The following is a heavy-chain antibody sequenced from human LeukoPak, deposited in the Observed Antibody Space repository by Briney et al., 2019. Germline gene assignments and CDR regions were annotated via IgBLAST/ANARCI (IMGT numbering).Heavy chain of an antibody. CDR2: ISSNGSTI. D-gene: IGHD1-26*01. CDR1: GFAFSSYE. CDR3: ARDPYSGGYGDYYYYYMDL. V-gene: IGHV3-48*03. Sequence: GGSLRLSCAASGFAFSSYEMNWVRQAPGKGLEWVSYISSNGSTIYYADSVKGRFTISRGNAKNSLYLQMNSLRAEETAVYYCARDPYSGGYGDYYYYYMDLWGQGTTVTISS. J-gene: IGHJ6*03.